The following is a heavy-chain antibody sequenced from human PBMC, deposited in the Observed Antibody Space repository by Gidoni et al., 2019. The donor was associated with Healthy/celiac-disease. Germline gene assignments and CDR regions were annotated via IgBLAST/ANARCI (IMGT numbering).Heavy chain of an antibody. CDR1: GGSISRGSYY. CDR2: IYTTGST. Sequence: QVQLQESGPGLVKPSQTLSLTCTVSGGSISRGSYYWRWLRQPAGKGLEWIGRIYTTGSTNYNPSLTSLVTISVDTSKNQFSLKLSSVTAADTAVYYCASGYGGYGRVLGFDYWGQGTLVTVSS. J-gene: IGHJ4*02. V-gene: IGHV4-61*02. CDR3: ASGYGGYGRVLGFDY. D-gene: IGHD5-12*01.